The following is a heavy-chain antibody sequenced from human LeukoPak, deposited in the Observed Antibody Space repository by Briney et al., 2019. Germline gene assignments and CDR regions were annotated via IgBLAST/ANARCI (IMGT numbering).Heavy chain of an antibody. Sequence: SETLSLTCTVSGGSISSYYWSWIRQPPGKGLEWIGYIYYSGTTNYNPSLKSRVTISVDTSKNQFSLKLSSVTAADTAVYYCARDMWGFGAVNPYYYYGMDVWGQGTTVTVSS. V-gene: IGHV4-59*01. CDR1: GGSISSYY. CDR3: ARDMWGFGAVNPYYYYGMDV. D-gene: IGHD3-3*01. J-gene: IGHJ6*02. CDR2: IYYSGTT.